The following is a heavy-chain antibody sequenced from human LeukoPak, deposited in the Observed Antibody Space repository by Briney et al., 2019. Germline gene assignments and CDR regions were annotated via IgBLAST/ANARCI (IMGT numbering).Heavy chain of an antibody. CDR2: IYYSGST. CDR1: GGSLSSHY. D-gene: IGHD5-24*01. J-gene: IGHJ3*02. CDR3: ARGEMATIEDAFDI. V-gene: IGHV4-59*11. Sequence: SETLSLTCTVSGGSLSSHYWSWVRQSPGKGLEWIGYIYYSGSTNYNTSLKSRGTISVDTSKNQLSLTLRSVTAADTAVYYCARGEMATIEDAFDIWGQGTMVTVSS.